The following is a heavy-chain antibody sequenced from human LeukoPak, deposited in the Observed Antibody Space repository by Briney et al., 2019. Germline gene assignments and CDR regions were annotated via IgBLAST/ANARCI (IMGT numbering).Heavy chain of an antibody. Sequence: ASVKVSCKASGYTFTGYYMHWVRQAPGQGLEWMGWINPNSGGTNYAQKFQGWVTMTRDTSISTAYMELSRLRSDDTAVYYCARALTNRNYDFRSCYRNYYYYGMDVWGQGTTVIVSS. D-gene: IGHD3-3*01. CDR2: INPNSGGT. J-gene: IGHJ6*02. CDR1: GYTFTGYY. V-gene: IGHV1-2*04. CDR3: ARALTNRNYDFRSCYRNYYYYGMDV.